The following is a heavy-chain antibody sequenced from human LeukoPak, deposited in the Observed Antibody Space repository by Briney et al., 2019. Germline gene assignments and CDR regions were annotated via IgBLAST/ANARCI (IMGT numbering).Heavy chain of an antibody. CDR3: ARDDSSGYYIY. CDR2: IKQDGSEK. V-gene: IGHV3-7*01. J-gene: IGHJ4*02. CDR1: GFTFSSYW. Sequence: GGSLRLSCAAPGFTFSSYWMSWVRQAPGKGLKWVANIKQDGSEKYYVGSVKGRFTISRDNAKNSLYLQMNSLRAEDTAVYYCARDDSSGYYIYWGQGTLVTVSS. D-gene: IGHD3-22*01.